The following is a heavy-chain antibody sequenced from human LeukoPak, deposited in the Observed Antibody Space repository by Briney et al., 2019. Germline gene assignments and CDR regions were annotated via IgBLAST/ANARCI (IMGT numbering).Heavy chain of an antibody. J-gene: IGHJ1*01. CDR3: ARAYIDYYDSSGLEGFYFQH. CDR1: GYTFTSYY. V-gene: IGHV1-46*01. CDR2: INPSCGST. D-gene: IGHD3-22*01. Sequence: ASVKVSCKASGYTFTSYYMHWVRQAPGQGLEWMGIINPSCGSTSYAQKFQGRVTMTRDTSTSTVYMELSSLRSEDTAVYYCARAYIDYYDSSGLEGFYFQHWGQGTLVTVSS.